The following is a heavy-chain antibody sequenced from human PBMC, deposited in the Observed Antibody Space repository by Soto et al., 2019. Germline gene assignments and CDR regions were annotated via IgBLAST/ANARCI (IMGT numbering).Heavy chain of an antibody. CDR1: GFTFSNYA. Sequence: GGSLRLSCAATGFTFSNYAMTWVRRAAGKGLEWVSAISDAGDRTNYEDSVRGRFTVSRDNSKNTLYLQLNILRAEATAVYYCGKYYSSVWSSGIDFCRQGTPVTAAS. J-gene: IGHJ4*02. V-gene: IGHV3-23*01. CDR3: GKYYSSVWSSGIDF. D-gene: IGHD4-4*01. CDR2: ISDAGDRT.